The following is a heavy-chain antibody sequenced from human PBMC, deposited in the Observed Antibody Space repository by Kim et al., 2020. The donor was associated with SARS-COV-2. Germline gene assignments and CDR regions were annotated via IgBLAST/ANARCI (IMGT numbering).Heavy chain of an antibody. CDR3: AIVRYFDWFQPGYFDY. D-gene: IGHD3-9*01. CDR1: GGSISSSSYY. Sequence: SETLSLTCTVSGGSISSSSYYWGWIRQPPGKGLEWIGSIYYSGSTYYNPSLKSRVTISVDTSKNQFSLKLSSVTAADTAVYYCAIVRYFDWFQPGYFDYWGQGTLVTVSS. V-gene: IGHV4-39*01. CDR2: IYYSGST. J-gene: IGHJ4*02.